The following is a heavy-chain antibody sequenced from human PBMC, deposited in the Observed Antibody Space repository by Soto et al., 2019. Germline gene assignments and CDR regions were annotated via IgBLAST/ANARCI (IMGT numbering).Heavy chain of an antibody. D-gene: IGHD3-3*01. CDR2: IDHSGYT. Sequence: PDTLSLTCAFYGGSLIGYYWNWILQPPGKGLEWIGEIDHSGYTNYNPSLKSRVTISVDTSKNQFSLRLTSVTAADAAVYYCARVRERFDQWGQGTLVTGSS. CDR1: GGSLIGYY. J-gene: IGHJ5*02. V-gene: IGHV4-34*01. CDR3: ARVRERFDQ.